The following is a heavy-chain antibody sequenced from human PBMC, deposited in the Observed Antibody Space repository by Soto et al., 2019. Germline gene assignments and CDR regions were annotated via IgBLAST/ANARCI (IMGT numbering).Heavy chain of an antibody. Sequence: EVQLVESGGALVEPGGSLRLSCAASGFTFNNARMSWVRQAPGKGLDWVGRIDGGKTDLAAPVEGRFTFSRDDSRNTLFLQMNSLKTEDTGVYYCTSNAAAKVGTLRYWGQGTLVTVSS. CDR3: TSNAAAKVGTLRY. D-gene: IGHD1-26*01. J-gene: IGHJ4*02. CDR1: GFTFNNAR. V-gene: IGHV3-15*02. CDR2: IDGGKT.